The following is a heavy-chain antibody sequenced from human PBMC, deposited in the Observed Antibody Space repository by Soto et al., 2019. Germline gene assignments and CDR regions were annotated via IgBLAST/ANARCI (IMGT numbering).Heavy chain of an antibody. CDR2: MNPNNGNT. CDR3: AGGGRGRDDYGMDV. CDR1: GYTFTNYD. D-gene: IGHD5-12*01. Sequence: QVQLVQSGAEVKKPGASVKVSCKASGYTFTNYDINWVRQATGQGLEWMGWMNPNNGNTGYAQKLQGRVTMTSNTSISTAYMKERSMRSDDTAAYYCAGGGRGRDDYGMDVWGQGTLITVSS. J-gene: IGHJ6*02. V-gene: IGHV1-8*01.